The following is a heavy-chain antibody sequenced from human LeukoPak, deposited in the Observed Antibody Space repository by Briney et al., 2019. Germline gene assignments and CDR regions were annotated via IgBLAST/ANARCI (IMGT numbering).Heavy chain of an antibody. CDR2: IYYSGSS. D-gene: IGHD6-13*01. CDR3: ARVPQSRPVYSSSWYYFDY. CDR1: GVSISSYY. J-gene: IGHJ4*02. V-gene: IGHV4-59*01. Sequence: SQTLSLTSAVYGVSISSYYWSWIRQPPGKGLEWIGYIYYSGSSNYNPSLKSRVTISVDTSKNQFSLKLSSVTAADTAVYYCARVPQSRPVYSSSWYYFDYWGQGTLVTVSS.